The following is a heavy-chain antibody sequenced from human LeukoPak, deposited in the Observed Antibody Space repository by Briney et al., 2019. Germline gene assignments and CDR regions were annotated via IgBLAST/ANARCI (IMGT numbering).Heavy chain of an antibody. CDR3: ARDGKEWELDHDAFDI. CDR1: GGSISSSSYY. V-gene: IGHV4-39*07. D-gene: IGHD1-26*01. Sequence: SETLSLTCTVSGGSISSSSYYWGWIRQPPGKGLEWIGSIYYSGSTYYNPSLKSRVTISVDTSKNQFSLKLSSVTAADTAVYYCARDGKEWELDHDAFDIWGQGTMVTVSS. CDR2: IYYSGST. J-gene: IGHJ3*02.